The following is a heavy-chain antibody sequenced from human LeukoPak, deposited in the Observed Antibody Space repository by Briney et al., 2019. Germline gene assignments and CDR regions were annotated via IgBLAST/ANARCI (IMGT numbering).Heavy chain of an antibody. CDR3: ARDQVPYGSGSRRETDAFDI. CDR1: GYTFTGYY. CDR2: INPSGGST. Sequence: GASVKVSCKASGYTFTGYYMHWVRQAPGQGLEWMGIINPSGGSTSYAQKFQGRVTMTRDMSTSTVYMELSSLRSEDTAVYYCARDQVPYGSGSRRETDAFDIWGQGTMVTVSS. D-gene: IGHD3-10*01. J-gene: IGHJ3*02. V-gene: IGHV1-46*01.